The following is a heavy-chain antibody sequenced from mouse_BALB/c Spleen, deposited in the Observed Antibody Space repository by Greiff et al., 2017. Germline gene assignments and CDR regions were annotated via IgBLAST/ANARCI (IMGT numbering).Heavy chain of an antibody. D-gene: IGHD2-3*01. CDR1: GFTFSSYA. Sequence: EVKVVESGGGLVKPGGSLKLSCAASGFTFSSYAMSWVRQTPEKRLEWVASISSGGSTYYPDSVKGRFTISRDNARNILYLQMSSLRSEDTAMYYCARQGYSAWFAYWGQGTLVTVSA. V-gene: IGHV5-6-5*01. CDR2: ISSGGST. J-gene: IGHJ3*01. CDR3: ARQGYSAWFAY.